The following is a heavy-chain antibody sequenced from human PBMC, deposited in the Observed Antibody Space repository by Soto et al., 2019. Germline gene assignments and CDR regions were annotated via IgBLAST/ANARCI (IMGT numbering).Heavy chain of an antibody. Sequence: ASVKVSCKASGGTFSSYAISWVRQAPGQGLEWMGGIIPIFGTANYAQKFQGRVTITADESTSTAYMELSSLRSEDTAVYYCASHCSGGSCYSTDYYYYYGMDVWGQGTTVTVSS. CDR2: IIPIFGTA. CDR3: ASHCSGGSCYSTDYYYYYGMDV. CDR1: GGTFSSYA. J-gene: IGHJ6*02. V-gene: IGHV1-69*13. D-gene: IGHD2-15*01.